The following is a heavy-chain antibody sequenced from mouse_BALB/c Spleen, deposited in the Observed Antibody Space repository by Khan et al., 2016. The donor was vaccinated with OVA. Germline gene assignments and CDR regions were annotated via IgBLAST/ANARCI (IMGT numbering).Heavy chain of an antibody. CDR1: GFTFSAYG. D-gene: IGHD4-1*01. CDR3: ASHLTGSFAY. V-gene: IGHV5-6*01. J-gene: IGHJ3*01. CDR2: INSDGYYT. Sequence: EVELVESGGDLVKPGGSLRLSCAASGFTFSAYGMSWVRQTPDKRLEWVATINSDGYYTFYPDTVKGRFTISRNNAENTLYLQISSLKSEDTAIYYCASHLTGSFAYWGQGTLVTVSA.